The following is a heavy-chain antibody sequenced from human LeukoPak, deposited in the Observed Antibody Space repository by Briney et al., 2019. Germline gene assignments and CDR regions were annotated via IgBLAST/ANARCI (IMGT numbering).Heavy chain of an antibody. CDR1: GFTFDDYT. CDR2: IYSGGNT. V-gene: IGHV3-53*01. CDR3: AKSTNDAFDY. D-gene: IGHD1-1*01. J-gene: IGHJ4*02. Sequence: GRSLRLSCAASGFTFDDYTMHWVRQAPGKGLEWVSVIYSGGNTYYADSVKGRFTIFRDNSKNTLYLQMNGLRAEDTAVYYRAKSTNDAFDYWGQGTLITVSS.